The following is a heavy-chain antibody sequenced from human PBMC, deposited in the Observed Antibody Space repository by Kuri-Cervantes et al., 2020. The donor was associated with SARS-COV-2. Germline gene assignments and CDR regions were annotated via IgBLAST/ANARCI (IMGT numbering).Heavy chain of an antibody. V-gene: IGHV4-30-2*01. J-gene: IGHJ4*02. CDR1: GGSINSGGYS. Sequence: SETLSLTCAVSGGSINSGGYSWSWIRQPPGKGLEWIGYIYHSGSTYYNPSLKSRVTISVDRSKNQFSLKLSSVTAADTAVYYCARVKRITIFGVSTNKAYYFDYWGQGTLVTVSS. D-gene: IGHD3-3*01. CDR3: ARVKRITIFGVSTNKAYYFDY. CDR2: IYHSGST.